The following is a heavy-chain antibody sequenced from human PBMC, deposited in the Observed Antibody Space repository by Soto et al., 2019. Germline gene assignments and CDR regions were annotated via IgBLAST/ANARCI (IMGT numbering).Heavy chain of an antibody. CDR1: GDSISSYY. CDR3: ARDRSLAATDY. D-gene: IGHD1-26*01. CDR2: IYNSGST. J-gene: IGHJ4*02. Sequence: PSETLSLTCTVSGDSISSYYWSWIRQPPGKGLEWIGYIYNSGSTNYNPSLKSRVTISVDTSKSQFSLKLSSVTSADTAVYYCARDRSLAATDYWGQGTLVPVSS. V-gene: IGHV4-59*01.